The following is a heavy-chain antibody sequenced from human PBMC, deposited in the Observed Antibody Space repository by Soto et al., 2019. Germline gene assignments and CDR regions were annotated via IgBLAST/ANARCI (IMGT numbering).Heavy chain of an antibody. CDR1: GGSFSGYY. Sequence: SETLSLTCAVYGGSFSGYYWSWIRQPPGKGLEWIGEINHSGSTNYNPSLKSRVTISVDTSKNQFSLKLSSVTAADTAVYYCARLWTYYYDSSGYYYGSTPLYFDYWGQGTLVTVSS. V-gene: IGHV4-34*01. CDR3: ARLWTYYYDSSGYYYGSTPLYFDY. J-gene: IGHJ4*02. D-gene: IGHD3-22*01. CDR2: INHSGST.